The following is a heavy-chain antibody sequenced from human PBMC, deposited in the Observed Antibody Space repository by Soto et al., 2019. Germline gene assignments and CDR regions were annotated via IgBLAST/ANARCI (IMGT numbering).Heavy chain of an antibody. CDR2: ISSSGSTI. V-gene: IGHV3-48*03. J-gene: IGHJ6*02. CDR1: GFTFSSYE. D-gene: IGHD2-15*01. CDR3: ARDGRLGGYLYYYYGMDV. Sequence: EVQLVESGGGLVQPGGSLRLSCAASGFTFSSYEMNWVRQAPGKGLEWVSYISSSGSTIYYADSVKGRFTISRDNAKNSLYLQMTSLRAEDTAVYYCARDGRLGGYLYYYYGMDVWGQGTTVTVSS.